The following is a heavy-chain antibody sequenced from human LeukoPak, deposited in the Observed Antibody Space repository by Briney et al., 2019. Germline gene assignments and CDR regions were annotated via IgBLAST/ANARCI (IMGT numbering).Heavy chain of an antibody. CDR1: GFTFSSYN. V-gene: IGHV3-21*01. D-gene: IGHD1-26*01. CDR3: ARQPLVGPTTFDY. Sequence: GGSLRLSCAASGFTFSSYNMNWVRQAPGKGLEWVSSISSSSTYIYYADSVKGRFTISRDDAKNSLFLQMISLRAEDTAVCYCARQPLVGPTTFDYWGQGTLVTVSS. CDR2: ISSSSTYI. J-gene: IGHJ4*02.